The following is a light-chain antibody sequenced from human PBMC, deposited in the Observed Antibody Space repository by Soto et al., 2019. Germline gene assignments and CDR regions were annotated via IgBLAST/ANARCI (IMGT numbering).Light chain of an antibody. Sequence: EIVMTQSPDTLSVSPGEGVTLSCRASQSVSSDLAWYQQKPGHSPRLLMYGASTRATDIPARFSGGGSGTEFTLTISSLQSEDVAIYYCQQYHDWPPITFGPGTKVEIK. J-gene: IGKJ3*01. CDR3: QQYHDWPPIT. CDR2: GAS. CDR1: QSVSSD. V-gene: IGKV3-15*01.